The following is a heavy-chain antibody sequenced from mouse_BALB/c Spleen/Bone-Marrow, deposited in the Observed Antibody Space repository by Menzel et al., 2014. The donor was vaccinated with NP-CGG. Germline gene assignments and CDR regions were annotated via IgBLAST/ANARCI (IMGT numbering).Heavy chain of an antibody. V-gene: IGHV1S40*01. J-gene: IGHJ1*01. Sequence: QVQLQQSGPELVRPGASVKLSCKTSGYIFITXWXNWVXQRPXXGXXWIGQILPAXGTTYYNEMFEGKATLTADTSSSTAHMQLSSVTSEVSAVDNSASYTYDGPYWYFDVWGAGTTVTVSS. D-gene: IGHD2-12*01. CDR1: GYIFITXW. CDR2: ILPAXGTT. CDR3: ASYTYDGPYWYFDV.